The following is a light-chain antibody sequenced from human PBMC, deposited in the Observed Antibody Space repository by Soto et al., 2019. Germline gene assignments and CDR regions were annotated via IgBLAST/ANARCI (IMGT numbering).Light chain of an antibody. CDR3: QSYDSSLSYV. V-gene: IGLV2-8*01. CDR1: SSDVGGYDY. CDR2: EVT. J-gene: IGLJ1*01. Sequence: QSALAQPPSASGSPGQSVTISCTGTSSDVGGYDYVSWYQQHPGKAPKLMIYEVTIRPSGVSDRFSGSKSGNTASLAITGLQAEDEADYYCQSYDSSLSYVFGTGTKVTVL.